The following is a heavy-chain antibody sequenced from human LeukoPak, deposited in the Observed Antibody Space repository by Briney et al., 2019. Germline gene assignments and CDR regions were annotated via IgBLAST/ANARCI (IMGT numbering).Heavy chain of an antibody. D-gene: IGHD3-10*01. Sequence: SETLSLTCTVSGGSISSSSYYWGWIRQPPGKGLEWIGSIYYSGSTYYNPSLKSRVTISVDTSKNQFSLKLSSVTAADTAVYYCARDGHPHDTMVRGVRTFDYWGQGTLVTVSS. J-gene: IGHJ4*02. CDR1: GGSISSSSYY. CDR2: IYYSGST. V-gene: IGHV4-39*07. CDR3: ARDGHPHDTMVRGVRTFDY.